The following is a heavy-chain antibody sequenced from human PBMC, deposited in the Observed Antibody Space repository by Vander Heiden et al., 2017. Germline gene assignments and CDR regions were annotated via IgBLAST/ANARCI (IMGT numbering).Heavy chain of an antibody. CDR1: GRSFSGYY. CDR2: INHSGST. J-gene: IGHJ4*02. CDR3: ARGPIVGGSSGDHYFDY. V-gene: IGHV4-34*01. D-gene: IGHD1-26*01. Sequence: QVQLQQRGAGLLKPSETLSLTCAVYGRSFSGYYWSWIRQPPGKGLEWIGEINHSGSTNYNPSLKSRVTISVDTSKNQFSLKLSSVTAADTAVYYCARGPIVGGSSGDHYFDYWGQGTLVTVSS.